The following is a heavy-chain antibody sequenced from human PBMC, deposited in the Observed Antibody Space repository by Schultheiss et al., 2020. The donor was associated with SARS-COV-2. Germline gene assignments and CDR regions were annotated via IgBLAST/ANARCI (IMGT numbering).Heavy chain of an antibody. D-gene: IGHD6-6*01. CDR3: ARSYSAARPYDY. CDR2: IHWDDDK. Sequence: SGPTLVKPTQTLTLTCTSSGFPLNTIGVGVGWIRQPPGKALEWLALIHWDDDKRYTPSLETRLTITKDASRNQVVLTMTNMDPVDTATYYCARSYSAARPYDYWGQGTLVTVSS. V-gene: IGHV2-5*02. J-gene: IGHJ4*02. CDR1: GFPLNTIGVG.